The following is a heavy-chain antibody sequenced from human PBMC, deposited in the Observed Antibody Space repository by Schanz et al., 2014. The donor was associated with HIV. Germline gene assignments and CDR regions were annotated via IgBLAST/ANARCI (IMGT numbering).Heavy chain of an antibody. Sequence: EVHLLESGGGLVQPGGSLRLSCAASGFSFSDSALHWVRQASGKGLEWVGRIRSKSNNYATAYSASVKGRFIVSRDDSSKMAYLQMNSLKIEDTAVYFCSRRDSSAFYLDSWGQGSLVAVSS. D-gene: IGHD3-22*01. V-gene: IGHV3-73*01. CDR3: SRRDSSAFYLDS. CDR2: IRSKSNNYAT. CDR1: GFSFSDSA. J-gene: IGHJ4*02.